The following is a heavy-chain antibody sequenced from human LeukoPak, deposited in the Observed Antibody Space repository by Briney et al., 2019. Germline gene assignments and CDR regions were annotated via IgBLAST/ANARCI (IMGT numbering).Heavy chain of an antibody. V-gene: IGHV1-2*02. CDR1: GYTFTGYY. J-gene: IGHJ6*04. CDR2: INPNSGGT. CDR3: ARDRGIVAPRGV. Sequence: ASVKVSCKASGYTFTGYYMHWVRQAPGQGLEWMGWINPNSGGTNYAQKFQGRVTMTRDTSISTAYMELSRPRSDDTAVYYCARDRGIVAPRGVWGKGTTVTVSS. D-gene: IGHD2-15*01.